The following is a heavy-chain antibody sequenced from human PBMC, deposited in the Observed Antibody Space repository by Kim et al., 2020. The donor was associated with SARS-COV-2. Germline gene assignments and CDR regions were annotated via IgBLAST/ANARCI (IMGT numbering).Heavy chain of an antibody. J-gene: IGHJ2*01. CDR2: IIPIFGTA. CDR1: GGTFSSYA. CDR3: ARSSGIAAAGHYWYFDL. D-gene: IGHD6-13*01. Sequence: SVKVSCKASGGTFSSYAISWVRQAPGQGLEWMGGIIPIFGTANYAQKFQGRVTITADESTSTAYMELSSLRSEDTAVYYCARSSGIAAAGHYWYFDLWGRGTLVTVSS. V-gene: IGHV1-69*13.